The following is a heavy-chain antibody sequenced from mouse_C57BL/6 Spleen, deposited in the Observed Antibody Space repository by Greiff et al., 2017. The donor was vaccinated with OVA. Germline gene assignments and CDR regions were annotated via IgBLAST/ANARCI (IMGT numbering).Heavy chain of an antibody. CDR3: ARSYYSNFFDF. D-gene: IGHD2-5*01. Sequence: VQLQQPGAELVRPGTSVKLSCKASGYTFTSYWMHWVKQRPGQGLEWIGVIDPSDSYTKYNQKFKGKATLTVDTSSSTASMQLSSLTSEDSAVYYCARSYYSNFFDFWGQGTTLTVSS. J-gene: IGHJ2*01. CDR2: IDPSDSYT. CDR1: GYTFTSYW. V-gene: IGHV1-59*01.